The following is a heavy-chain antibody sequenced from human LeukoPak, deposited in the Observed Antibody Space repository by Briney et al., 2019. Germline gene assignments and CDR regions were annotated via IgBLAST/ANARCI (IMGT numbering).Heavy chain of an antibody. D-gene: IGHD6-13*01. V-gene: IGHV3-21*01. J-gene: IGHJ4*02. CDR2: ISSSSKYI. Sequence: PGGSLRLSCAASGFTFSTYSMNWVRQAPGRGLEWVSSISSSSKYIYYADSVKGRFTISRDDAKNSLSLQMNSLRDDDTAVYYCVRGVGVSRFNYLDSWGQGTLVIVSS. CDR3: VRGVGVSRFNYLDS. CDR1: GFTFSTYS.